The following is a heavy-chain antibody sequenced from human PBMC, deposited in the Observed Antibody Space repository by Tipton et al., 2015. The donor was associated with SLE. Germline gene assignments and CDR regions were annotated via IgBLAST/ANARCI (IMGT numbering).Heavy chain of an antibody. CDR3: ARALYCSSTSCYPPYYMDV. J-gene: IGHJ6*03. CDR2: ISAYNGYT. V-gene: IGHV1-18*01. Sequence: QLVQSGAEVKKPGASVKVSCKASGYIFSTYGVSWVRQVPGQGLEWMGWISAYNGYTNYAQKFQDRVTLTRDTSTSTAYMELRSLRADDTAIYYCARALYCSSTSCYPPYYMDVWGKGTTVTVSS. CDR1: GYIFSTYG. D-gene: IGHD2-2*01.